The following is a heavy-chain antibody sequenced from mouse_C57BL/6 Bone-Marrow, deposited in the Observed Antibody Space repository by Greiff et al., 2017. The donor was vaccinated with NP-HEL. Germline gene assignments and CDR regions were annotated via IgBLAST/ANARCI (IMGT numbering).Heavy chain of an antibody. Sequence: QVQLQQPGAELVRPGSSVKLSCKASGYTFTSYWMDWVKQRPGQGLEWIGNIYPSDSETYYNQKFKDKATLTVDKSSSTAYMQLSSLTSEDSAVYYCARDYYGSSSYFDYWGQGTTLTVSS. J-gene: IGHJ2*01. CDR2: IYPSDSET. CDR1: GYTFTSYW. V-gene: IGHV1-61*01. D-gene: IGHD1-1*01. CDR3: ARDYYGSSSYFDY.